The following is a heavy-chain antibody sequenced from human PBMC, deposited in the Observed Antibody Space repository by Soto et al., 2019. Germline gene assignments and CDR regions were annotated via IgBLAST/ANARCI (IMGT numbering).Heavy chain of an antibody. CDR3: AKLYDSSGYYYFQH. Sequence: EVQLLESGGGLVQPGGSLRLSCVASGFTFSSYAMSWVRQAPGKGLEWVSAISDSGGSTYYADSVKGRCTISRDTSKNTLYLQMNSLRAEDTAVYYCAKLYDSSGYYYFQHWGQGTLVTVSS. V-gene: IGHV3-23*01. D-gene: IGHD3-22*01. J-gene: IGHJ1*01. CDR1: GFTFSSYA. CDR2: ISDSGGST.